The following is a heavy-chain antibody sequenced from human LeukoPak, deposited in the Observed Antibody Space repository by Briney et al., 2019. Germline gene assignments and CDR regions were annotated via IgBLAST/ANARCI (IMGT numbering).Heavy chain of an antibody. Sequence: GGSLRLSCAASGFTFSSYSINWVRQAPGKGLEWVSFIGGGSTTIYYADSVKGRFTISRDNAKNSLYLQMNSLRAEDTALYHCARSSLEWLSIDYWGQGTLVTVSS. V-gene: IGHV3-48*01. J-gene: IGHJ4*02. D-gene: IGHD3-3*01. CDR2: IGGGSTTI. CDR1: GFTFSSYS. CDR3: ARSSLEWLSIDY.